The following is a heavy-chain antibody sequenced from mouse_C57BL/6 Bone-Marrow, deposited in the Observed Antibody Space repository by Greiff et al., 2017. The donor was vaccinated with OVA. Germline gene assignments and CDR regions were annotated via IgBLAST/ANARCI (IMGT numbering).Heavy chain of an antibody. V-gene: IGHV7-3*01. D-gene: IGHD2-4*01. CDR3: ARWGDYGHFDY. CDR1: GFTFTDYY. CDR2: IRNKANGYTT. J-gene: IGHJ2*01. Sequence: EVQRVESGGGLVQPGGSLSLSCAASGFTFTDYYMSWVRQPPGKALEWLGFIRNKANGYTTEYSASVKGRFTISRDNSQSILYLQMNALRAEDSATYYCARWGDYGHFDYWGQGTTLTVSS.